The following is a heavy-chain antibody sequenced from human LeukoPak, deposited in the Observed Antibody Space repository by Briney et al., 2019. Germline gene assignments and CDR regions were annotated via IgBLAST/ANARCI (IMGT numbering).Heavy chain of an antibody. J-gene: IGHJ4*02. V-gene: IGHV3-48*01. CDR3: ARDTNWSFDY. CDR2: MSNERSII. D-gene: IGHD2-8*01. CDR1: GFTFSGYS. Sequence: GGSLRLSCAASGFTFSGYSMSWVRQAPGKGLEWISYMSNERSIIADSVKGRFTISRDNAENSLYLQMNSLRAEDTAVYYCARDTNWSFDYWGQGILVTVSS.